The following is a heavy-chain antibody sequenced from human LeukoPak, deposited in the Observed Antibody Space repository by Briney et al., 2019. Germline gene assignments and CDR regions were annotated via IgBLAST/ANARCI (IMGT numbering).Heavy chain of an antibody. CDR1: GFTFSSYA. CDR3: AKETNQAVAGALDY. V-gene: IGHV3-23*01. Sequence: GGSLRLSCAASGFTFSSYAMSWVRQVPGKGLEWVSAISGSGGSTYYADSVKGRFTISRDNSKNTLYLQMNSLRAEDTAVYYCAKETNQAVAGALDYWGQGTLVTVSS. J-gene: IGHJ4*02. D-gene: IGHD6-19*01. CDR2: ISGSGGST.